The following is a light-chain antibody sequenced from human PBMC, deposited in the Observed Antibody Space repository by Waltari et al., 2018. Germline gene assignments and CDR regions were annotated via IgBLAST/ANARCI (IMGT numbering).Light chain of an antibody. CDR1: QTISNW. Sequence: DIQMTQSPSTLSASVGDRVTINCRASQTISNWLAWYQQKPGKAPKLLIYKAASLESGVPSRFSGSGSGTEFTLTISSLQPDDFATYYCQQYNSLWTFGQGTKVEIK. J-gene: IGKJ1*01. CDR3: QQYNSLWT. V-gene: IGKV1-5*03. CDR2: KAA.